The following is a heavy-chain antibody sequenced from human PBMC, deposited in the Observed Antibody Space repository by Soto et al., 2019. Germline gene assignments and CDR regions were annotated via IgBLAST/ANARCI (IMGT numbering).Heavy chain of an antibody. V-gene: IGHV1-69*12. Sequence: QVQLVQSGAEVKKPGSSVKVSCKASGGTFSSYAISWVRQAPGQGLEWMGGIIPIFGTAKYAQKFQGRVTTTADESTSTAYMELSSLRSDDTAVYYCARNQAVARPNWFDPWGQGTLVTVSS. CDR2: IIPIFGTA. CDR1: GGTFSSYA. J-gene: IGHJ5*02. D-gene: IGHD6-19*01. CDR3: ARNQAVARPNWFDP.